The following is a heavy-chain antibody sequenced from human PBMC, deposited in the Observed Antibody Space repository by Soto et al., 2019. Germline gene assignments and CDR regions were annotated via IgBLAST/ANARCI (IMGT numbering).Heavy chain of an antibody. J-gene: IGHJ4*02. D-gene: IGHD3-10*01. CDR2: ISSSSYTI. V-gene: IGHV3-48*01. Sequence: GGPLRLSCTASGFTFNTYNMNWVRQAPGKGLEWVSYISSSSYTIKYADSVEGRFTVSRDNGKKSLYLQMNSLRGEDTAVYFCAREISLSAGSYFDYWGQGTLVTVSS. CDR1: GFTFNTYN. CDR3: AREISLSAGSYFDY.